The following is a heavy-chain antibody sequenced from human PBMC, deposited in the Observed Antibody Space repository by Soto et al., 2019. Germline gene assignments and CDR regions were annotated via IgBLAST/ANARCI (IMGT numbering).Heavy chain of an antibody. CDR1: GGTFSSYT. D-gene: IGHD6-13*01. J-gene: IGHJ5*02. Sequence: SVKVSCKASGGTFSSYTISWVRQAPGQGLEWMGRIIPILGIANYAQKFQGRVTITADKSTSTAYMELSSLRSEDTAIYYCARDNSRTFPAAPGDKKSDSSGWWFDPWGQGTLVTVSS. CDR2: IIPILGIA. CDR3: ARDNSRTFPAAPGDKKSDSSGWWFDP. V-gene: IGHV1-69*04.